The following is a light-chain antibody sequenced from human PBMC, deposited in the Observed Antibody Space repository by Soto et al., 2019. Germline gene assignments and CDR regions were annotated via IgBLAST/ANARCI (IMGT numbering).Light chain of an antibody. CDR2: GAS. J-gene: IGKJ4*01. CDR3: QQYGNSPPLT. Sequence: EIVLTQSPGTLSLSPGERATLSCRASQSVSSHLAWYQQRPGQAPRLLIYGASSRATGIPDRFSGSGSGTDFTLTIIILEPEDSALYYCQQYGNSPPLTFGGGTKVEIK. V-gene: IGKV3-20*01. CDR1: QSVSSH.